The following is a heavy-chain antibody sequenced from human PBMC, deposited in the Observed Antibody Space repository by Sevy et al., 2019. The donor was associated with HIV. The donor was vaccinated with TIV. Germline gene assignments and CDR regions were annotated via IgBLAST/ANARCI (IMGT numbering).Heavy chain of an antibody. CDR3: ARGGRERGEGMSSSWRIFDY. CDR1: GGSFSGYY. D-gene: IGHD6-13*01. Sequence: SETLSLTCAVYGGSFSGYYWSWIRQPPGKGLEWIREINHSGSTNYNPSLKSRVTISVDTSKNQFSLKLSSVTAADTAVYYCARGGRERGEGMSSSWRIFDYWGQGTLVTVSS. J-gene: IGHJ4*02. CDR2: INHSGST. V-gene: IGHV4-34*01.